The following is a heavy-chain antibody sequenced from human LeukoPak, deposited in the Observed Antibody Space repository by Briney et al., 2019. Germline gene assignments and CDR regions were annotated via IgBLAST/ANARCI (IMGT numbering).Heavy chain of an antibody. CDR1: GFTFDEYG. J-gene: IGHJ4*02. CDR3: AKDPSSSGCFDY. D-gene: IGHD6-19*01. V-gene: IGHV3-20*04. CDR2: INWNGGST. Sequence: WTGGSLRLSSAASGFTFDEYGMSWVRQAPGKGLEWVSGINWNGGSTGYADSVKGRFTISRDNAKNSLYLQMNSLRAEDTAVYYCAKDPSSSGCFDYWGQGTLVTVSS.